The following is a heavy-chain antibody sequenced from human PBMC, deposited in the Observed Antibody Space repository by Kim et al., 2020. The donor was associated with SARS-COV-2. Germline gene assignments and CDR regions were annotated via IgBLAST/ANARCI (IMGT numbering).Heavy chain of an antibody. CDR2: ISYDGSNK. D-gene: IGHD6-19*01. Sequence: GGSLRLSCAASGFTFSSYGMHWVRQAPGKGLEWVAVISYDGSNKYYADSVKGRFTISRDNSKNTLYLQMNSLRAEDTAVYYCARDPHRYSGGWPLDYWGQGTLVTVSS. V-gene: IGHV3-33*05. CDR1: GFTFSSYG. CDR3: ARDPHRYSGGWPLDY. J-gene: IGHJ4*02.